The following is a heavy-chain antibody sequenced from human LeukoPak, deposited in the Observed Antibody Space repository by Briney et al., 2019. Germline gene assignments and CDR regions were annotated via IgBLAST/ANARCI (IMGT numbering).Heavy chain of an antibody. V-gene: IGHV4-59*05. CDR2: IYYSGST. CDR3: ARRGYYDSSGQYYFDY. CDR1: GGSISSYY. Sequence: SETLSLTCTVSGGSISSYYWSWIRQPAGKGLEWIGSIYYSGSTYYNPSLKSRVTISVDTSKNQFSLKLSSVTAADTAVYYCARRGYYDSSGQYYFDYWGQGTLVTVSS. D-gene: IGHD3-22*01. J-gene: IGHJ4*02.